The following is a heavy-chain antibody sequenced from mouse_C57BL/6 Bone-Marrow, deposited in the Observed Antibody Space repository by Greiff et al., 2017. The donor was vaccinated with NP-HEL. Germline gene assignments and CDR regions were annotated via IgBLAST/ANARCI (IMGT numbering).Heavy chain of an antibody. D-gene: IGHD2-2*01. CDR1: GYTFTSYW. J-gene: IGHJ2*01. CDR3: ARERLPLFDY. CDR2: IDPNSGGT. Sequence: VQLQQPGAELVKPGASVKLSCKASGYTFTSYWMHWVKQRPGRVLEWIGRIDPNSGGTKYNEKFKSKATLTVDKPSSTAYMQLSSLTSEDSAVYYCARERLPLFDYWGQGTTLTVSS. V-gene: IGHV1-72*01.